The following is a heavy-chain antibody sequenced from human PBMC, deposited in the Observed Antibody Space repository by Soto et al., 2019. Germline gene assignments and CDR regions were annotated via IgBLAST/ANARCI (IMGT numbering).Heavy chain of an antibody. D-gene: IGHD2-8*01. Sequence: QVQLQESGPGLVKPSETLSLTCTVSGGSISGGVHSWSWIRQPPGKGLEWIGHIFDSGSTYYNPSLKSRLTISVDTSKNQFSLRLSSVTAADTAVYYCAREIMPLTNDWYFDLWGRGILVTVSS. J-gene: IGHJ2*01. CDR3: AREIMPLTNDWYFDL. CDR2: IFDSGST. CDR1: GGSISGGVHS. V-gene: IGHV4-30-4*01.